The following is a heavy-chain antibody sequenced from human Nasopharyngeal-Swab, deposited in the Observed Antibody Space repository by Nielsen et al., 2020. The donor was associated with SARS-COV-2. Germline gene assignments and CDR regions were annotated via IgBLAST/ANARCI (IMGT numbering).Heavy chain of an antibody. J-gene: IGHJ5*02. V-gene: IGHV7-4-1*02. CDR1: GYSFTSYA. Sequence: ASVKVSCKASGYSFTSYAMTWVRQAPGQGLEWMGWINPNTGNPTYAQGFTGRFVFSLDTSVSTASLQLSSLKAEDPAVYYCARAPRSSGPGWFDPWGQGALVTVSS. D-gene: IGHD6-19*01. CDR3: ARAPRSSGPGWFDP. CDR2: INPNTGNP.